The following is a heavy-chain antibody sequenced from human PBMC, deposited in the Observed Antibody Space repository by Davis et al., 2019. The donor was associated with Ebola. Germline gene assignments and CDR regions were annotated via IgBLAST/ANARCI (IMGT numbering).Heavy chain of an antibody. D-gene: IGHD2-2*01. CDR1: GYSFTSYW. CDR2: IYPGDSDT. CDR3: ARHGKDIVVVPAATYGMDV. V-gene: IGHV5-51*01. Sequence: GETLKISCQGSGYSFTSYWIGWVRQMPGKGLEWMGIIYPGDSDTTYSPSFQGQVTISADKSISTAYLQWSSLKASDTAMYYCARHGKDIVVVPAATYGMDVWGQGTTVTVSS. J-gene: IGHJ6*02.